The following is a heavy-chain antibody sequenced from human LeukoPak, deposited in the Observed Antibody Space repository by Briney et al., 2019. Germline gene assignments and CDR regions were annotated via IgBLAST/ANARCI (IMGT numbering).Heavy chain of an antibody. V-gene: IGHV3-7*01. D-gene: IGHD5-12*01. CDR3: ARDGGGYDRRNYYYGMDV. J-gene: IGHJ6*02. CDR1: GGSFSGYY. CDR2: IKQDGSEK. Sequence: ETLSLTCAVYGGSFSGYYWSWVRQAPGKGLEWVANIKQDGSEKYYVDSVKGRFTISRDNAKNSLYLQMNSLRAEDTAVYYCARDGGGYDRRNYYYGMDVWGQGTTVTVSS.